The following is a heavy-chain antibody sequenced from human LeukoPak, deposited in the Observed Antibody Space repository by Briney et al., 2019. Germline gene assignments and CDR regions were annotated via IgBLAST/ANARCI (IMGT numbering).Heavy chain of an antibody. Sequence: GGSLRLSCAASGFTFSSYEMNWVRQARGKGLEWVSYISSSGSTIYYADSVKGRFTISRDNAKNSLYLQMNSLRAEDTAVYYCARDADSSGWDTDFDYWGQGTLVTVSS. J-gene: IGHJ4*02. CDR3: ARDADSSGWDTDFDY. CDR1: GFTFSSYE. V-gene: IGHV3-48*03. CDR2: ISSSGSTI. D-gene: IGHD6-19*01.